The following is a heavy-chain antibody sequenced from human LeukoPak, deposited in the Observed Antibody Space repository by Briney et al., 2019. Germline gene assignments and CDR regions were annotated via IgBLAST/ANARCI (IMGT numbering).Heavy chain of an antibody. V-gene: IGHV3-23*01. CDR3: ARVMVRGVPRRYYFDY. CDR2: ISGSGGST. Sequence: SGGSLRLSCAASGFTFSSYAMSWVRQAPGKGLEWVSAISGSGGSTYYADSVKGRFTISRDNSKNSLYLQMNSLRAEDTAVYYCARVMVRGVPRRYYFDYWGQGTLVTVSS. D-gene: IGHD3-10*01. CDR1: GFTFSSYA. J-gene: IGHJ4*02.